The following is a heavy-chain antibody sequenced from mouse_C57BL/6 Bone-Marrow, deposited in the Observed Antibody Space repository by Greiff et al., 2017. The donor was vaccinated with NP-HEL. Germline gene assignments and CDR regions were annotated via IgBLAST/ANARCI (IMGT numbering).Heavy chain of an antibody. Sequence: VQLQQPGAELVKPGASVKLSCKASGYTFTSYWMHWVKQRPGQGLEWIGMIHPNSGSTNYNEKFKSKATLTVDKSSSTAYMQLSSLTSEDSAVYYCARNHHGRYCDVWGTGTTVTVSS. V-gene: IGHV1-64*01. CDR3: ARNHHGRYCDV. J-gene: IGHJ1*03. CDR2: IHPNSGST. CDR1: GYTFTSYW.